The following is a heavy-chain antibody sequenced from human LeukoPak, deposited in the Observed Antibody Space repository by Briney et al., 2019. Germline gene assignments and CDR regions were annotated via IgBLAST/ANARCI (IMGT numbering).Heavy chain of an antibody. CDR2: IYYDGSNI. CDR3: ARDWKTNSFDY. D-gene: IGHD1-1*01. J-gene: IGHJ4*02. V-gene: IGHV3-33*01. CDR1: EFTFTTYG. Sequence: GGSLRLSCAASEFTFTTYGMHWVRQAPGKGLEWVAFIYYDGSNIYYADYVKGRFTISRDISKNTLYLQMDSLRAEDTAIYYCARDWKTNSFDYWGQGTLLTVSS.